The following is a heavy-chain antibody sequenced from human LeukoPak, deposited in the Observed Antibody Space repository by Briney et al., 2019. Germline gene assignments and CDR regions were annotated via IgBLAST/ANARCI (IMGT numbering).Heavy chain of an antibody. CDR1: GFTFRSYS. CDR3: ARGGFGYVYFDY. V-gene: IGHV3-48*01. CDR2: ISSGSSTI. J-gene: IGHJ4*02. Sequence: GGSLRLSCVDSGFTFRSYSMNWVRQAPGKGLEWVAYISSGSSTIYHADSVKDRFTISRDNARNSLYLQMNSLRAEDTALYYCARGGFGYVYFDYWGQGTLVTVSS. D-gene: IGHD3-16*01.